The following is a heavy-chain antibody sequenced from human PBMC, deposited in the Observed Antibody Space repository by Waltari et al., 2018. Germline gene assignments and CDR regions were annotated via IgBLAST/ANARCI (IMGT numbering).Heavy chain of an antibody. D-gene: IGHD2-2*01. J-gene: IGHJ3*02. CDR2: NIPIFNAA. Sequence: QVQLVQSGAEVKKPGSSVKVSCKASGGSFSSYYITWVRQAPGQGLEWLGGNIPIFNAANYARKFQGTVSLSADESTSTIYMHLSSLRSDDTAVYYWARPIPEASDVFDIWGQGTMVTVSS. CDR3: ARPIPEASDVFDI. CDR1: GGSFSSYY. V-gene: IGHV1-69*01.